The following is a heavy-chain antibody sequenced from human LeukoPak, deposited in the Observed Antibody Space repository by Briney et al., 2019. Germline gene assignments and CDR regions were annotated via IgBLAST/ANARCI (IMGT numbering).Heavy chain of an antibody. Sequence: GGSLRLSCAASGFTFSNSWMSWVRQAPGKGLEWVATIKPDGSAQYYVDSVKGRFTISRDNAKNSLFLQINSLRAEDTAVYYCASVALSYDFWSGYIAHWGQGTLVTVSS. V-gene: IGHV3-7*01. D-gene: IGHD3-3*01. J-gene: IGHJ4*02. CDR2: IKPDGSAQ. CDR3: ASVALSYDFWSGYIAH. CDR1: GFTFSNSW.